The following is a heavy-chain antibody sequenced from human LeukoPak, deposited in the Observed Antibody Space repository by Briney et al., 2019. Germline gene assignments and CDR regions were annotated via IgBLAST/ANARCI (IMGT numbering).Heavy chain of an antibody. D-gene: IGHD6-13*01. Sequence: GASVKVSCTASGYTFTGYYMHWVRQAPGQGLEWMGRINPNSGGTNYAQKFQGRVTMTRDTSISTAYMELSRLRSDDTAVYYCARDRQRIAAAGTKSIWFDPWGQGTLVTVSS. CDR2: INPNSGGT. J-gene: IGHJ5*02. CDR3: ARDRQRIAAAGTKSIWFDP. V-gene: IGHV1-2*06. CDR1: GYTFTGYY.